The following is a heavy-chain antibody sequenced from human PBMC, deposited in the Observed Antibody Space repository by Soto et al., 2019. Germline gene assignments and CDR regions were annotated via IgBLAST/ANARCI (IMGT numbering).Heavy chain of an antibody. V-gene: IGHV3-9*01. CDR2: ISWNSGNI. Sequence: EVQLVESGGGLVQPGRSLRLSCAASGFTFDDYAMHWVRQASGKGLEWVSGISWNSGNIGYADSVKGRFTISRDNAMSSLYLQMNSLRAEDTALYYCAIFRTVTTPFDYWGQGTLVTVSS. D-gene: IGHD4-17*01. CDR1: GFTFDDYA. CDR3: AIFRTVTTPFDY. J-gene: IGHJ4*02.